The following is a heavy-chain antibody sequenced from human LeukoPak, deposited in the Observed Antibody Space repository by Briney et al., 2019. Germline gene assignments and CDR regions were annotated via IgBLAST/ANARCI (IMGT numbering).Heavy chain of an antibody. CDR1: GGSFSSSSYY. D-gene: IGHD2-15*01. Sequence: PSETLSLTCTVSGGSFSSSSYYWGWIRQPPGKGMEWIGSVYSGTTYHNPSLKSRVAISVDTSKNQCSLKLSSVTAADTAVYYCARHDSNTLVWGKGTTVTVSS. CDR3: ARHDSNTLV. J-gene: IGHJ6*04. V-gene: IGHV4-39*01. CDR2: VYSGTT.